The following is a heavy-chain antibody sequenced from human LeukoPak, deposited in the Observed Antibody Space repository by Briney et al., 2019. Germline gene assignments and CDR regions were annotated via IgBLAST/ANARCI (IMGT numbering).Heavy chain of an antibody. J-gene: IGHJ3*02. D-gene: IGHD3-22*01. CDR2: IYSGGST. Sequence: GGSLRLSRAASGFTVSSNYMSWVRQAPGKGLEWVSVIYSGGSTYYADSVKGRFTISRDNSKNTLYLQMNSLRAEDTAVYYCAKGVVVITTAAFDIWGQGTMVTVSS. CDR3: AKGVVVITTAAFDI. V-gene: IGHV3-66*02. CDR1: GFTVSSNY.